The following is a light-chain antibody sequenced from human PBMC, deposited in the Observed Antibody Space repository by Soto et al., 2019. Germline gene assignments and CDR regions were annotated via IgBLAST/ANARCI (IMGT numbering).Light chain of an antibody. CDR1: SSDVGSYNL. V-gene: IGLV2-23*01. CDR3: CAYAGGSTYV. Sequence: QSALAQPASVSGSPGQSITISCTGTSSDVGSYNLVSWYQQYPGKAPKLMIYEDSKRPSGVSNRFSGSKSGNTASLTIPGLQTEDEADYYCCAYAGGSTYVFGTGTKVTVL. CDR2: EDS. J-gene: IGLJ1*01.